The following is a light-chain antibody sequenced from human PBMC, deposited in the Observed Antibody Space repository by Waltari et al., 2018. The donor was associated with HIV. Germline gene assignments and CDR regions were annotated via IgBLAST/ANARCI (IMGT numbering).Light chain of an antibody. V-gene: IGLV1-44*01. CDR2: SNN. Sequence: QSVLTQPPSASGTPGQRVSISCSGSSSNIGSNIVHWYQQIPGTAPKLLIYSNNQRPSGVPDRFSGSKSGTSASLAISGLQSEDEADYYCAAWDESLNAWVFGGGTKLTVL. J-gene: IGLJ3*02. CDR3: AAWDESLNAWV. CDR1: SSNIGSNI.